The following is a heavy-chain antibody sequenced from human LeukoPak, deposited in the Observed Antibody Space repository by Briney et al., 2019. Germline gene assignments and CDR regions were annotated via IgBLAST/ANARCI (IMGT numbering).Heavy chain of an antibody. CDR1: GYTFTRYD. Sequence: GASVKVSCKASGYTFTRYDMHWVRQAPGQGLEWMGIINPSGGSINYAQKFQGRVTMTRDTSTSTVYMELSSLRSEDTAVYYCARDGWFYYDSSDYPGFDYWGQGTLVTVSS. CDR2: INPSGGSI. V-gene: IGHV1-46*01. J-gene: IGHJ4*02. D-gene: IGHD3-22*01. CDR3: ARDGWFYYDSSDYPGFDY.